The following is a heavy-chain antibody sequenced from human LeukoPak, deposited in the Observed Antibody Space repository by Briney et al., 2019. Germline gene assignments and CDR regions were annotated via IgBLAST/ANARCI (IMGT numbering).Heavy chain of an antibody. CDR2: ISSSGSTI. CDR3: ARDGAYYDFWSGDNWFDP. CDR1: GFTFSDYY. J-gene: IGHJ5*02. D-gene: IGHD3-3*01. V-gene: IGHV3-11*04. Sequence: GGSLRLSCAASGFTFSDYYMSWIRQAPGKGLEWVSYISSSGSTIYYADSVKGRFTISRDNAKNSLYLQMNSLRAEDTAVYYCARDGAYYDFWSGDNWFDPWGQGTLVTVSS.